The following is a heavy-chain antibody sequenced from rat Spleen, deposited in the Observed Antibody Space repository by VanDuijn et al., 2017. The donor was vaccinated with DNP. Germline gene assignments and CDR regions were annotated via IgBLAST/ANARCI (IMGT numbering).Heavy chain of an antibody. Sequence: EVQLQESGPGLVKPSQSLSLTCSVTGYSITSNYWGWIRKFPGDKLEWMGYINGAGSTNYNPSLKSRISITRDTAKNQFFLQVNSVTPEDSATYYCAIQLGVFDYWGRGVMVTVSS. CDR1: GYSITSNY. J-gene: IGHJ2*01. CDR2: INGAGST. CDR3: AIQLGVFDY. V-gene: IGHV3-3*01. D-gene: IGHD5-1*01.